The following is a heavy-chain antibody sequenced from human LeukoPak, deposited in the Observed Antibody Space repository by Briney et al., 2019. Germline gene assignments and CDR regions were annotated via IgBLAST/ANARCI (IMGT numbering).Heavy chain of an antibody. D-gene: IGHD1-26*01. CDR1: GFTFSSCW. Sequence: GGSLRPSCAASGFTFSSCWMTWVRQAPGKGLEWVANIKQDGNEKYYVDSVKGRFSISRDNAKNSVYLQMDSMRAEDTAVYYCARLMGERSLFDYWGQGVLVTVSS. CDR3: ARLMGERSLFDY. J-gene: IGHJ4*02. V-gene: IGHV3-7*02. CDR2: IKQDGNEK.